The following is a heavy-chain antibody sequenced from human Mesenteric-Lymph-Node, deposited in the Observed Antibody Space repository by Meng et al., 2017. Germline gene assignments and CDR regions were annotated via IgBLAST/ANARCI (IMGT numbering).Heavy chain of an antibody. CDR1: GGSFSGYY. Sequence: SETLSLTCGVYGGSFSGYYCGWIRQLPGKGLEWIGDIDRSGSTNYNPSLKSRVTISVDTSKNQFSLSLNSVTAADTAVYYCARGGGPRAYYFDYWGQGTLVTVSS. CDR2: IDRSGST. CDR3: ARGGGPRAYYFDY. J-gene: IGHJ4*02. D-gene: IGHD3-10*01. V-gene: IGHV4-34*01.